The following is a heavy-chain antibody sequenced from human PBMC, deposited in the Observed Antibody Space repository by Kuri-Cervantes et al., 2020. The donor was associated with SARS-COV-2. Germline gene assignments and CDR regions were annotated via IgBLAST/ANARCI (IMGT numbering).Heavy chain of an antibody. J-gene: IGHJ4*02. CDR1: GYTFTGYY. CDR3: AAYYDSSGYSPLAY. D-gene: IGHD3-22*01. Sequence: ASVKVSCKASGYTFTGYYMHWVRQAPGQGLEWMGWINPNSGGTNYVQKFQGRVTMTRDTSISTAYMELSSLRSEDTAVYYCAAYYDSSGYSPLAYWGQGTLVTVSS. CDR2: INPNSGGT. V-gene: IGHV1-2*02.